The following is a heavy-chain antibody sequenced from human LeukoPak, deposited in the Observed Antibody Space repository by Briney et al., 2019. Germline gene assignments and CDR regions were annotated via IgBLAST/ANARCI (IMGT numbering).Heavy chain of an antibody. J-gene: IGHJ3*02. V-gene: IGHV3-66*01. CDR2: IYSGGST. CDR1: GFTFSSYW. Sequence: GGSLRLSCAASGFTFSSYWMSWARQAPGKGLEWVSVIYSGGSTYYADSVKGRFTISRDNSKNTLYLQMNSLRAEDTAVYYCARVTTVLLWFGELWDAFDIWGQGTMVTVSS. D-gene: IGHD3-10*01. CDR3: ARVTTVLLWFGELWDAFDI.